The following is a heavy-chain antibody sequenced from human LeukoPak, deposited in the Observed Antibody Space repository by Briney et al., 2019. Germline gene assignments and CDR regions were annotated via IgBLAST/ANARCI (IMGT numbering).Heavy chain of an antibody. D-gene: IGHD5-12*01. CDR1: GFTVSSNY. CDR2: IYSGGST. CDR3: SRDRLGGLDL. J-gene: IGHJ5*02. Sequence: GGSLRLSCAASGFTVSSNYMSWVRQAPGKGLEWVSVIYSGGSTYYADSVKGRFTISRDNAKNSVYLQMNSLRPEDTAVYYCSRDRLGGLDLWGQGTLATVSS. V-gene: IGHV3-53*01.